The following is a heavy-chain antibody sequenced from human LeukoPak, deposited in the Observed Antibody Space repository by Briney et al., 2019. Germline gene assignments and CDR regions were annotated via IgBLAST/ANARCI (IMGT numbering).Heavy chain of an antibody. CDR3: ARDETELRVGY. Sequence: ASVKVSCKASGYTFTTYAMSWVRQAPGQGLEWMGWINTNTGNPTYAQGFPGRFVFSLDTSVSTAYLQVSSLKAEDTAVYYCARDETELRVGYWGQGTLVTVSS. V-gene: IGHV7-4-1*02. J-gene: IGHJ4*02. CDR2: INTNTGNP. CDR1: GYTFTTYA. D-gene: IGHD3-10*01.